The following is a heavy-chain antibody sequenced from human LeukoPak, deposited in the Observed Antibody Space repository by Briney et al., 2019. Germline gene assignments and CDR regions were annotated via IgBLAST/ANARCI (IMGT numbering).Heavy chain of an antibody. V-gene: IGHV3-7*02. CDR3: ARLGTMVRGVIIVPFDY. J-gene: IGHJ4*02. D-gene: IGHD3-10*01. CDR1: GYSFTSYW. CDR2: IKQDGSEK. Sequence: GESLKISCKGSGYSFTSYWIGWVRQMPGKGLEWVANIKQDGSEKYYVDSVKGRFTISRDNAKNSLYLQMNSLRAEDTAVYYCARLGTMVRGVIIVPFDYWGQGTLVTVSS.